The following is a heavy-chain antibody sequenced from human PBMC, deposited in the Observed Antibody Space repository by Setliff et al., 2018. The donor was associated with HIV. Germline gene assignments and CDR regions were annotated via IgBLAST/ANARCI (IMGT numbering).Heavy chain of an antibody. CDR1: GGSFSGYY. V-gene: IGHV4-34*01. CDR3: ASQTIAATGTNFDY. Sequence: TLSLTCAVYGGSFSGYYWSWIRQPPGKGLEWIGEINHSGSANYNPSLKSRVTISVDTSKNQFSLKLTSVTAADTAVYYCASQTIAATGTNFDYWGQGTLVTVPQ. D-gene: IGHD6-13*01. J-gene: IGHJ4*02. CDR2: INHSGSA.